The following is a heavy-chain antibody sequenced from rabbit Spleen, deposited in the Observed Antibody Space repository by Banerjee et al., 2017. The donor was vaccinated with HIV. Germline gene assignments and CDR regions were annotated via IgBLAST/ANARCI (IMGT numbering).Heavy chain of an antibody. CDR1: GFSFTSNYY. D-gene: IGHD8-1*01. CDR2: IDTGSSGFT. CDR3: ARDSGTSFSSYGMDL. Sequence: QEQLEESGGGLVKPEGSLTLTCKASGFSFTSNYYMCWVRQAPGKGLGWIACIDTGSSGFTYFASWAKGRFTISKTSSTTVTLQVTSLTAADTATYFCARDSGTSFSSYGMDLWGQGTLVTVS. J-gene: IGHJ6*01. V-gene: IGHV1S45*01.